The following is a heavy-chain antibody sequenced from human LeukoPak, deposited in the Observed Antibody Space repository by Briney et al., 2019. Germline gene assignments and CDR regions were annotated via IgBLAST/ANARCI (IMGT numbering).Heavy chain of an antibody. V-gene: IGHV3-64*01. CDR2: ISSNGGST. CDR3: ARKGIVGALDY. J-gene: IGHJ4*02. CDR1: GFTFSSYA. D-gene: IGHD1-26*01. Sequence: GGSLRLSCAASGFTFSSYAMHWVRQAPGKGLEYVSAISSNGGSTYYANSVKGRFTISRDNSKNTLYLQMGSLRAEDMAVYYCARKGIVGALDYWGQGTLVTVSS.